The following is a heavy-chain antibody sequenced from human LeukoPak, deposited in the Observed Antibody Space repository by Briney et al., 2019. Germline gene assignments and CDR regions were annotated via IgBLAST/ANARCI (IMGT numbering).Heavy chain of an antibody. CDR3: AILVVPAAWTNYYYYYGMDV. D-gene: IGHD2-2*01. CDR1: GYSLTSYW. J-gene: IGHJ6*04. Sequence: GESLKISCKGSGYSLTSYWISWVRQMPGKGLEWMGRIDPRASYTNYSPSFQGHVTISADKSISTAYLQWSSLKASDTAMYYCAILVVPAAWTNYYYYYGMDVWGKGTTVTVSS. CDR2: IDPRASYT. V-gene: IGHV5-10-1*01.